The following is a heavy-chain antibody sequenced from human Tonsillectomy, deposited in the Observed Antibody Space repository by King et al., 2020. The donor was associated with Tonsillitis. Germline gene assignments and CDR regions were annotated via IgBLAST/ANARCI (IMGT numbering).Heavy chain of an antibody. CDR2: INPNSGGT. J-gene: IGHJ6*02. D-gene: IGHD4-17*01. CDR3: ARQLNPYGDYAYYYYGIDV. V-gene: IGHV1-2*02. CDR1: GYTFTGYY. Sequence: VQLVESGAEVKKPGASVKVSCKASGYTFTGYYMHWVRQAPGQGLEWMGWINPNSGGTDCAQKFQGRVTMSRDTSISTAYMELSRLRSDDTAVYYCARQLNPYGDYAYYYYGIDVWGQGTTVTVSS.